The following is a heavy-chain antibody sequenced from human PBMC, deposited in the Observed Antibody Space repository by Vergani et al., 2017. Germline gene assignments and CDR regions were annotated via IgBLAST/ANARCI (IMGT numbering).Heavy chain of an antibody. CDR2: IYTSGST. J-gene: IGHJ4*02. Sequence: QVQLQESGPGLVKPSQTLSLTCTVSGGSISSGSYYWSWIRQPVGKGLEWIGRIYTSGSTNYNPSLKSRVTISVDTSKNQFSLKLSSVTAADTAVYYCARGSMVRGVISFDYWGQGTLVTVSS. V-gene: IGHV4-61*02. CDR1: GGSISSGSYY. CDR3: ARGSMVRGVISFDY. D-gene: IGHD3-10*01.